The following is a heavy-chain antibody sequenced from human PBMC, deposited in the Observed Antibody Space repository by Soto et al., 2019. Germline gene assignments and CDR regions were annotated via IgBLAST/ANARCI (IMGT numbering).Heavy chain of an antibody. CDR3: IYTTSGNGN. CDR1: GFTLSGYW. CDR2: IKQDGSEK. V-gene: IGHV3-7*01. J-gene: IGHJ4*02. D-gene: IGHD2-2*01. Sequence: EVQLVESGGGLVQPGGSLKLSCAAYGFTLSGYWMNWVRQAPGKGLEWVANIKQDGSEKYYVDSVRGRFTISRDNARNLLYLEMNSLRAEDTAVYYCIYTTSGNGNWGQGTLVTVSS.